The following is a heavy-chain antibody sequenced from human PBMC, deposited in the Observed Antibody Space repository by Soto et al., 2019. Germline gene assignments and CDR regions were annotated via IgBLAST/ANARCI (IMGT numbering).Heavy chain of an antibody. D-gene: IGHD3-3*01. V-gene: IGHV3-30*18. J-gene: IGHJ6*02. CDR2: ISYDGSNK. CDR1: GFTFSSYG. CDR3: AKDNDFWSGYYVNYYYGMDV. Sequence: GGSLRLSCAASGFTFSSYGMHWVRQAPGKGLEWVAVISYDGSNKYYADSVKGRFTISRDNSKNTLYLQMNSLRAEDTAVYYCAKDNDFWSGYYVNYYYGMDVWGQGTTVTVSS.